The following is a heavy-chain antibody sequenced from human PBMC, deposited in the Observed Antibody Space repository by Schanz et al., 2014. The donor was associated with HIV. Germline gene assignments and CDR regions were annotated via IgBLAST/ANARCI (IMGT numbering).Heavy chain of an antibody. CDR1: GFTFNNYA. V-gene: IGHV3-33*08. Sequence: VQLLDSGGGLVQPGGSLRLSCVASGFTFNNYAMTWVRQAPGKGLEWVAVIGHEGNDIHYVDSVAGRFTISRDNSKNTLYLQLGSLRTEDTAVYYCARDLNVGRHFDYWGQGTLVTVSS. J-gene: IGHJ4*02. D-gene: IGHD1-26*01. CDR2: IGHEGNDI. CDR3: ARDLNVGRHFDY.